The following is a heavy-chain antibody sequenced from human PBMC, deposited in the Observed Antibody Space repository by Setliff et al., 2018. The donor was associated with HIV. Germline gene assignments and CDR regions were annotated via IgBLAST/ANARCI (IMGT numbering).Heavy chain of an antibody. CDR1: GYSFSSYW. V-gene: IGHV5-51*01. CDR2: IYPGDSDT. CDR3: ARLGGICSGGSCTALAYTMDV. D-gene: IGHD2-15*01. J-gene: IGHJ6*02. Sequence: GEALKISCKGSGYSFSSYWIGWVRQMPGKGLEWMGIIYPGDSDTRYSPSFQGQVTISADKSISTAYLQCSSLKASDTAMYYCARLGGICSGGSCTALAYTMDVWGQGTTVTVSS.